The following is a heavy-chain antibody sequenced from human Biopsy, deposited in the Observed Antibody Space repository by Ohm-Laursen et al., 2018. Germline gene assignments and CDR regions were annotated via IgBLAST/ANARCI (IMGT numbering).Heavy chain of an antibody. CDR3: ARDRGYYSDRTVPGYFDL. CDR1: GDSVTKYY. D-gene: IGHD3-22*01. J-gene: IGHJ2*01. CDR2: VYYTGST. Sequence: SDTLSLTCIVSGDSVTKYYWSWIRQPPGKGLEWIGYVYYTGSTDYNPSLQSRVTISVDTSKNHFSLRLRSVTPADTAIYYCARDRGYYSDRTVPGYFDLWGRGTLVTVSS. V-gene: IGHV4-59*02.